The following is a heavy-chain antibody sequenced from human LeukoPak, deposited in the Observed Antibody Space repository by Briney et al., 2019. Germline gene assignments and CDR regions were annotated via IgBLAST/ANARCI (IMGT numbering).Heavy chain of an antibody. J-gene: IGHJ4*02. Sequence: GGSLRLSCAASGFTFSSYAMSWVRQAPGKGLEWISAISGSGGSTHYADSVKGRFTISRDNSKNTLYLQMNSLRAEDTAVYYCATAYYYDSSGPLVYWGQGTLVTVSS. D-gene: IGHD3-22*01. V-gene: IGHV3-23*01. CDR3: ATAYYYDSSGPLVY. CDR1: GFTFSSYA. CDR2: ISGSGGST.